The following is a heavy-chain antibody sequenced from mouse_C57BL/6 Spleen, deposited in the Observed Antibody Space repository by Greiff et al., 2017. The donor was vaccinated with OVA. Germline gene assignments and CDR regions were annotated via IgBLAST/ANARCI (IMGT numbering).Heavy chain of an antibody. CDR1: GYTFTDYY. CDR2: INPYNGGT. D-gene: IGHD3-3*01. CDR3: ARRGDEDYFDY. Sequence: VQLQQSGPVLVKPGASVKMSCKASGYTFTDYYMNWVKQSHGKSLEWIGVINPYNGGTSYNQKFKGQATLTVDKSSSTAYMELNSLTSEDSAVYYCARRGDEDYFDYWGQGTTLTVSS. J-gene: IGHJ2*01. V-gene: IGHV1-19*01.